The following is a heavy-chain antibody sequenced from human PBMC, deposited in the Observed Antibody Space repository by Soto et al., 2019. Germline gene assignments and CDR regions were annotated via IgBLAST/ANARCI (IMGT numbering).Heavy chain of an antibody. D-gene: IGHD3-3*01. J-gene: IGHJ4*02. Sequence: GGSLRLSCSASGFTLSSYAMSWVRQAPGKGLEWVSAISGSGGSTYYADSVKGRFTISRDNSKNTLYLQMNSLRAEDTAVYYCAKVLAIFGVVVDYWGQGTLVTSPQ. CDR2: ISGSGGST. V-gene: IGHV3-23*01. CDR3: AKVLAIFGVVVDY. CDR1: GFTLSSYA.